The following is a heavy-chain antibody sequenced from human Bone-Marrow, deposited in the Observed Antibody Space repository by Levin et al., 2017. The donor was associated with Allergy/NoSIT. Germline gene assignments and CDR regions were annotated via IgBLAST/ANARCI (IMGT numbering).Heavy chain of an antibody. V-gene: IGHV4-59*08. D-gene: IGHD2-2*01. J-gene: IGHJ5*01. CDR3: ARQAVPAAMNGFDS. Sequence: SQTLSLTCTVSGASISSFYWSWIRQPPGKGLEWIGYIYYSGSTNYSPSLKSRVSMSADMSRNQVYLTMSSVSAADTAVYYCARQAVPAAMNGFDSWGQGTLVTVSS. CDR1: GASISSFY. CDR2: IYYSGST.